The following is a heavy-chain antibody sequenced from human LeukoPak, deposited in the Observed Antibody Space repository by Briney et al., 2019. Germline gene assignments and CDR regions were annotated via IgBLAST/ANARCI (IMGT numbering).Heavy chain of an antibody. Sequence: QPGGSLRLSCAASGFTFTNYAIHWVRQAPGKGLEWVAVISFDGSNKYHADSVKGRFTMSRDNSKNTVYLQMNSLRAEDTAIYFCAREWLGGKYCSSNSCYSVGFDYWGQGTLVTVSS. CDR3: AREWLGGKYCSSNSCYSVGFDY. D-gene: IGHD2-15*01. CDR1: GFTFTNYA. J-gene: IGHJ4*02. CDR2: ISFDGSNK. V-gene: IGHV3-30-3*01.